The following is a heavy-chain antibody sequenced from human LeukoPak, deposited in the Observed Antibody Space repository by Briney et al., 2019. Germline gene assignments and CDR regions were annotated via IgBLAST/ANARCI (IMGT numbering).Heavy chain of an antibody. Sequence: SETLSLTCAVYGGSFSHYYWSWIRQPPGKGLEWIGEINHSGFTKYNPSLKSRLTISVDTSKNQFSPKLTSVTAADTAVYYCASYIMGVTTSDYWGQGTLVTVSS. D-gene: IGHD1-26*01. J-gene: IGHJ4*02. V-gene: IGHV4-34*01. CDR3: ASYIMGVTTSDY. CDR2: INHSGFT. CDR1: GGSFSHYY.